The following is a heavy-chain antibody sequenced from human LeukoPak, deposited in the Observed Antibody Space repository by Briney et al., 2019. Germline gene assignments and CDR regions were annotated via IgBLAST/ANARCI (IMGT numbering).Heavy chain of an antibody. CDR2: IIPIFGTA. CDR1: GYTFSSYA. CDR3: AREGYGDSSKHAFDI. Sequence: SVKVSCKASGYTFSSYAIIWVRQAPGQGLEWMGGIIPIFGTANYAQKFQGRVTITTDESTSTAYMELSSLRSEDTAVYYCAREGYGDSSKHAFDIWGQGTMVTVSS. D-gene: IGHD4-17*01. J-gene: IGHJ3*02. V-gene: IGHV1-69*05.